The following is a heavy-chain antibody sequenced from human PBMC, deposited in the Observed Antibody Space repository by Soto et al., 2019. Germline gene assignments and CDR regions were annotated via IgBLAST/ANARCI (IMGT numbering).Heavy chain of an antibody. Sequence: ASVKVSCKASGYTFTSYGISWVRQAPGQGLEWMGWISAYNGNTNYAQKLQGRVTMTTDTSTSTAYMELRSLRSEDTAVYYCARDAPTGGTHLYGYFDYWGQGTLVTVSS. CDR3: ARDAPTGGTHLYGYFDY. CDR2: ISAYNGNT. D-gene: IGHD7-27*01. J-gene: IGHJ4*02. V-gene: IGHV1-18*01. CDR1: GYTFTSYG.